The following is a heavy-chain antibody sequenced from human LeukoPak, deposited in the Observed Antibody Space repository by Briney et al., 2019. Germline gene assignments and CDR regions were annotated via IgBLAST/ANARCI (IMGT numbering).Heavy chain of an antibody. CDR2: IYHSGST. CDR1: GYSISSGYY. CDR3: ARADSSIAARLSRSSIFNYYYYMDV. D-gene: IGHD6-6*01. J-gene: IGHJ6*03. V-gene: IGHV4-38-2*02. Sequence: SETLSLTCTVSGYSISSGYYWGWIRQPPGKGLEWIGSIYHSGSTYYNPSLKSRVTISVDTSKNQFSLKLRSVTAADTAVYYCARADSSIAARLSRSSIFNYYYYMDVWGKGTTVTVSS.